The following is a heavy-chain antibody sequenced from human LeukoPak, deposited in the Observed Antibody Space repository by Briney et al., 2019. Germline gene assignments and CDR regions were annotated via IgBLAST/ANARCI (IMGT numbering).Heavy chain of an antibody. D-gene: IGHD6-19*01. J-gene: IGHJ4*02. CDR2: ISYDGPNK. V-gene: IGHV3-30*04. CDR3: ARGLRIAVAGNIDY. Sequence: GRSLRLSCAASAFTFSTYSMHWVRQAPGKGLEWVAAISYDGPNKNYADSVKGRFTISRDNSRNTLYLQMNSLRAEDTAVYYCARGLRIAVAGNIDYWGQGTLVTVSS. CDR1: AFTFSTYS.